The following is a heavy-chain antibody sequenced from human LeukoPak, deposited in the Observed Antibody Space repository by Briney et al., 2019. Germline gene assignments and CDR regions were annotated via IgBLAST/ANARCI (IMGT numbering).Heavy chain of an antibody. J-gene: IGHJ3*02. CDR3: AKFAGYCSSTSCSNDAFDI. V-gene: IGHV3-30*02. CDR1: GFTFSSYG. D-gene: IGHD2-2*01. Sequence: PGGSLRLSCAASGFTFSSYGMHWGRQAPGKGLEGVAFIRYDGSNKYYADSVKGRFTISRDNSKNTLYLQMNSLRAEDTAVYYCAKFAGYCSSTSCSNDAFDIWGQGTMVTVSS. CDR2: IRYDGSNK.